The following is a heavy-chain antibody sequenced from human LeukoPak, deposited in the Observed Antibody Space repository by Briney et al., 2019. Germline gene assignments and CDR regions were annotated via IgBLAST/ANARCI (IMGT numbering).Heavy chain of an antibody. CDR3: ARGGAESEYDFWSGYYRPYYYYYMDV. Sequence: SETLSLTCTVSGGSISSHYWSWIRQPPGKGLEWIGYIYYSGSTNYNPSLKSRVTISVDTSKNQFSLKLSSVTAADTAVYYCARGGAESEYDFWSGYYRPYYYYYMDVWGKGTTVTVSS. CDR1: GGSISSHY. J-gene: IGHJ6*03. D-gene: IGHD3-3*01. CDR2: IYYSGST. V-gene: IGHV4-59*11.